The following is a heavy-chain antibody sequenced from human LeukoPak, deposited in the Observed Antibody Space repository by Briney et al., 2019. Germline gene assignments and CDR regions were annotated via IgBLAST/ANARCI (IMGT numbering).Heavy chain of an antibody. CDR1: GGSISSYY. D-gene: IGHD1-26*01. CDR3: AGESIVGARNDY. V-gene: IGHV4-59*12. J-gene: IGHJ4*02. Sequence: PSETLSLTCTVSGGSISSYYWTWIRQPPGKGLEWIGYIHYSGFTNYNPSLKSRVTISVDTSKNQFSLKLSSVTAADTAVYYCAGESIVGARNDYWGQGTLVTVSS. CDR2: IHYSGFT.